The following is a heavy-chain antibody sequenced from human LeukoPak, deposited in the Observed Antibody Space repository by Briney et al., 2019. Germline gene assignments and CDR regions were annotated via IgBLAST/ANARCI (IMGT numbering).Heavy chain of an antibody. J-gene: IGHJ4*02. CDR1: RYTFTAYY. V-gene: IGHV1-2*02. Sequence: ASVKVSCKASRYTFTAYYVHWVRQAPGQGPEWMGWIHPNSGGTKCAQSFQGRVTMTRGTSITTAYMELSSLRSDDTAVYYCARGDIYWDYWGQGTQVTVSS. CDR2: IHPNSGGT. D-gene: IGHD2-15*01. CDR3: ARGDIYWDY.